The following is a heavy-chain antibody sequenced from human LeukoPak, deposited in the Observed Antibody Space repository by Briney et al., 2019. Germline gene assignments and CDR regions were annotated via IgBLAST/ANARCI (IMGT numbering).Heavy chain of an antibody. J-gene: IGHJ6*02. Sequence: GGSLRLSCAASGFTFSSYSMNWVRQAPGKGLEWVSYISSSSSTIYYADSVKGRFTISRDNAKNSLYLQMNSLRAEDTAVYYCARVLVGAASPYYYYGMDVWGQGTTVTVSS. CDR1: GFTFSSYS. D-gene: IGHD1-26*01. CDR3: ARVLVGAASPYYYYGMDV. CDR2: ISSSSSTI. V-gene: IGHV3-48*01.